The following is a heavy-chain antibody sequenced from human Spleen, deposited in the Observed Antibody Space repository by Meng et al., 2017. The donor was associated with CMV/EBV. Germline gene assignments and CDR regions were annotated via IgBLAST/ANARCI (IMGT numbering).Heavy chain of an antibody. J-gene: IGHJ2*01. CDR3: AKDPLGAGWYFDL. CDR2: ISGSGGST. V-gene: IGHV3-23*01. CDR1: GFTFSNYA. Sequence: GESLKISCAASGFTFSNYAMSWVRQAPGKGREWVSAISGSGGSTYYADSVKGRFTISRDNSKNTLYLQMNSLRAEDTAVYYCAKDPLGAGWYFDLWGRGTLVTVSS. D-gene: IGHD1-26*01.